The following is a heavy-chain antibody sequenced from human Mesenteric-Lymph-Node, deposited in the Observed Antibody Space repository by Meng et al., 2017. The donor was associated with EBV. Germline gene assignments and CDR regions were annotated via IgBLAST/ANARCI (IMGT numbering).Heavy chain of an antibody. V-gene: IGHV4-61*01. CDR2: VHSTGST. J-gene: IGHJ4*02. D-gene: IGHD3-22*01. Sequence: QVAVLGAVPSLVKPPETLALTCSDSGDSVNGATYYWSWIRKPPGQGLEWVASVHSTGSTTSNPSLMSRVTISLDTSKSQFSLTLTYVTAADTAVYYCASQGYYDSGAWGDYFDYWGQGSLVTVSS. CDR1: GDSVNGATYY. CDR3: ASQGYYDSGAWGDYFDY.